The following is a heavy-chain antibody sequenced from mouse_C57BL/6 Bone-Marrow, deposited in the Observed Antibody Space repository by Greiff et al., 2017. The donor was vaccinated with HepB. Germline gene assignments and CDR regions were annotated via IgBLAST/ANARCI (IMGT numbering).Heavy chain of an antibody. J-gene: IGHJ4*01. CDR2: IYPRSGNT. D-gene: IGHD3-2*02. CDR3: ARKGRQLRLRAMDY. Sequence: VQLQESGAELARPGASVKLSCKASGYTFTSYGISWVKQRTGQGLEWIGEIYPRSGNTYYNEKFKGKATLTADKSSSTAYMELRSLTSEDSAVYFCARKGRQLRLRAMDYWGQGTSVTVSS. CDR1: GYTFTSYG. V-gene: IGHV1-81*01.